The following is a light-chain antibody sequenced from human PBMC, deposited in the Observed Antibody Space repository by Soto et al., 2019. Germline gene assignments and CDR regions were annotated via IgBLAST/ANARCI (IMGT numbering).Light chain of an antibody. J-gene: IGLJ2*01. Sequence: QSALTQPASVSGSPGQSITISCTGTSSDVGRYKYVSWYQHHPGKAPKVMIYDVSYRPSGVSNRFSGSKSGITASLTISGVQAEDEADYYCSSYTTTTTLVFGGGTKLTVL. CDR2: DVS. CDR3: SSYTTTTTLV. CDR1: SSDVGRYKY. V-gene: IGLV2-14*03.